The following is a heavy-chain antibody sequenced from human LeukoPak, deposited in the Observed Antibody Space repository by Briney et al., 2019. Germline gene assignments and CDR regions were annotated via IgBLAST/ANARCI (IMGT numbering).Heavy chain of an antibody. CDR3: SKYYYDSSVYIDY. V-gene: IGHV1-69*13. J-gene: IGHJ4*02. CDR1: GGTFSSYA. Sequence: SVKVSCKASGGTFSSYAISWVRQAPGQGLECMGGIIPIFGTANYAQKFQGRVTITADESTSTAYMELSSLRSEDTAVYYCSKYYYDSSVYIDYGGQGPLATVPS. D-gene: IGHD3-22*01. CDR2: IIPIFGTA.